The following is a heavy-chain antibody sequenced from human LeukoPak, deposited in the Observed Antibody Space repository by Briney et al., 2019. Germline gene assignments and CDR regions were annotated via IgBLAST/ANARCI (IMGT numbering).Heavy chain of an antibody. CDR3: AKSGPGSGTSGGDYFDY. J-gene: IGHJ4*02. CDR1: GFTFNNYA. V-gene: IGHV3-23*01. Sequence: GGSLRLSCAASGFTFNNYAMSWVRQAPGKGLEWVSAISGSGSSTDYGDSVKGRFTISRDNSKNTLYLQMNSLRAEDTAVYYCAKSGPGSGTSGGDYFDYWGQGTLVTVSS. D-gene: IGHD3-10*01. CDR2: ISGSGSST.